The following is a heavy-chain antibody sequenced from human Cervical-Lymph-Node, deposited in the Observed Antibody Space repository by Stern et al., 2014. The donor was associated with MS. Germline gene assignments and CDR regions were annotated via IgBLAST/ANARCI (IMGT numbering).Heavy chain of an antibody. Sequence: QVQLVESGGGVVQPGRSLRLSCAASGFTFSSYGMHWVRQAPGQGLGWVAVIWYEGRNKYYADSMKGRFTISRDNSKNTLYLQMDSLRAEDTAVYYCARGLIAARAVDYWGQGTLVTVSS. V-gene: IGHV3-33*01. CDR2: IWYEGRNK. CDR1: GFTFSSYG. CDR3: ARGLIAARAVDY. J-gene: IGHJ4*02. D-gene: IGHD6-6*01.